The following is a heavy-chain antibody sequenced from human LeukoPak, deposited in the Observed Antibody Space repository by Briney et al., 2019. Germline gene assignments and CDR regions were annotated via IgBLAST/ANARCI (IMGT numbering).Heavy chain of an antibody. V-gene: IGHV1-69*05. CDR3: ARDGPADYYDSSGYFDY. CDR1: GGTFSSYA. J-gene: IGHJ4*02. CDR2: IIPIFGTA. Sequence: SVKVSCKASGGTFSSYAISWVRQAPGQGLEWMGGIIPIFGTANYAQKFQGRVTITTDESTSTVYMELSSLRSEDTAVYYCARDGPADYYDSSGYFDYWGQGTLVTVSS. D-gene: IGHD3-22*01.